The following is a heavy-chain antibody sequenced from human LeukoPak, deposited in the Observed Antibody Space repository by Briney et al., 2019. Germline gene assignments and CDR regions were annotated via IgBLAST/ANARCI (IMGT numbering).Heavy chain of an antibody. Sequence: PSETLSLTCAVYGGSFSGYYWSWIRQPPGKGLEWIGEINHSGSTNYNPSLKSRVTISVDTSKNQFSLKLSSVTAADTAVYYCARGRRESYRTPPFDYWGQGNLVTVSS. V-gene: IGHV4-34*01. CDR3: ARGRRESYRTPPFDY. D-gene: IGHD3-16*02. CDR2: INHSGST. J-gene: IGHJ4*02. CDR1: GGSFSGYY.